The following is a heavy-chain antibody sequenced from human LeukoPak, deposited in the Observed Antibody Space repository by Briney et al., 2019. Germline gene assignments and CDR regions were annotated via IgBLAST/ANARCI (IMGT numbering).Heavy chain of an antibody. Sequence: GGSLRLSCTASGFTLTNYGIQWVRQAPGKGLEWVAFIGYDGTTKYFGASVKGRFTISRDTSKNTVYLQMNTLRLEDTAVYYCAKDVRGDGHRHFDYWGQGTLVTVSS. D-gene: IGHD5-24*01. CDR2: IGYDGTTK. CDR3: AKDVRGDGHRHFDY. V-gene: IGHV3-30*02. J-gene: IGHJ4*02. CDR1: GFTLTNYG.